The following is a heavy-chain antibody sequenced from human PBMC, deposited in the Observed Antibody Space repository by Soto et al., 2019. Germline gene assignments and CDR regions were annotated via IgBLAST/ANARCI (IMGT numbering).Heavy chain of an antibody. J-gene: IGHJ4*02. V-gene: IGHV4-4*07. D-gene: IGHD1-26*01. CDR2: IYTSGST. CDR1: RRSISSYY. CDR3: ALLGSGSYYVFDY. Sequence: TSETLSLTWSLSRRSISSYYWRWTRQPAGKGLEWIGRIYTSGSTNYNPSLKSRVTMSVDTSKNKFSLKLSSVTAADTAVYYCALLGSGSYYVFDYWGQGTLVTVSS.